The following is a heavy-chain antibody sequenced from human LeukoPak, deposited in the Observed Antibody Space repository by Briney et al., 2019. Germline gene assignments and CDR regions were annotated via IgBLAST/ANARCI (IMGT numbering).Heavy chain of an antibody. D-gene: IGHD5-18*01. CDR1: GFTFSSYA. Sequence: PGRSLRLSCAASGFTFSSYAMHWVRQAPGKGLEWVAVISYDGSNKYYADSVKGRFTISRDNSKNTLYLQMNSLRAEDTAVYYCARDVDTAMVLYFDYWGQGTLVTVSS. CDR3: ARDVDTAMVLYFDY. V-gene: IGHV3-30-3*01. J-gene: IGHJ4*02. CDR2: ISYDGSNK.